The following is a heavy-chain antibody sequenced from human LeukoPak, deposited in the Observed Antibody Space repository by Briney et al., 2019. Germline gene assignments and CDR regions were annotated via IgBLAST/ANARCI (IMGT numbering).Heavy chain of an antibody. CDR3: AKDFPIYSNGHYYGMDV. V-gene: IGHV3-30*18. CDR1: GFTFSSYG. CDR2: ISYDGSNK. J-gene: IGHJ6*02. D-gene: IGHD4-11*01. Sequence: GGSLRLSCAASGFTFSSYGMLWVRQAPGKGLEWVAVISYDGSNKYYADSVKGRFTISRDNSKNTLYLQMNSLRAEDTAVYYCAKDFPIYSNGHYYGMDVWGQGTTVTVSS.